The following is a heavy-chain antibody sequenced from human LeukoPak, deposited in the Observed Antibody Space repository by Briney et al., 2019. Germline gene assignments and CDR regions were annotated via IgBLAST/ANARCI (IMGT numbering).Heavy chain of an antibody. CDR3: ARQETWFGELTLDY. D-gene: IGHD3-10*01. V-gene: IGHV4-39*01. Sequence: PSETLSLTCTVSGDSISTSNSYWGWIRQPPGKGLEWIGSIYYSGNTYYNASLKSRVTISVDTSRNQFSLKLSSVTAADTAVYYCARQETWFGELTLDYWGQGTLVTVSS. J-gene: IGHJ4*02. CDR2: IYYSGNT. CDR1: GDSISTSNSY.